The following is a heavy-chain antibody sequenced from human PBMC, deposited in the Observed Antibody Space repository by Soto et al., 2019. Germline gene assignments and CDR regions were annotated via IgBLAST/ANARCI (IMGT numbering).Heavy chain of an antibody. CDR1: GGSISSSNW. CDR2: SYNSGST. J-gene: IGHJ5*02. D-gene: IGHD4-17*01. CDR3: AREPAYGGNRWFDP. V-gene: IGHV4-4*02. Sequence: QVQLQESGPGLVKPSGTLSLTCAVSGGSISSSNWWSWVRQPPGKGLEWIGDSYNSGSTNYNPSLKRRVTISVDKSKNQFSLKLRSVTAADTAVYYCAREPAYGGNRWFDPWGQGTLVTVSS.